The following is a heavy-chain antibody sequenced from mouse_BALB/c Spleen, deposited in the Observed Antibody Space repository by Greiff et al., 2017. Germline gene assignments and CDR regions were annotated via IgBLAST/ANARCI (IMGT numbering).Heavy chain of an antibody. Sequence: EVKLVESGGDLVKPGGSLKLSCAASGFTFSSYGMSWVRQTPDKRLEWVATISSGGSYTYYPHSVKGRITISRDNAKNTLYLQMSSLKSEDTAMYYCAGHSDYGNTFDYWGQGTTLTVSS. D-gene: IGHD1-1*01. J-gene: IGHJ2*01. CDR3: AGHSDYGNTFDY. CDR2: ISSGGSYT. V-gene: IGHV5-6*01. CDR1: GFTFSSYG.